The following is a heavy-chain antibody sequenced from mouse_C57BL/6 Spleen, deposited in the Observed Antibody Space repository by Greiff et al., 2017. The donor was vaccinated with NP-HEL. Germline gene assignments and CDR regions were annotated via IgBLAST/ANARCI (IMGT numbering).Heavy chain of an antibody. V-gene: IGHV1-22*01. CDR2: IYPNNGGT. D-gene: IGHD1-1*01. J-gene: IGHJ3*01. CDR1: GYTFTDYN. CDR3: AREDYYYGRGFAY. Sequence: EVQLQQSGPELVKPGASVKMSCKASGYTFTDYNMHWVKQSHGKSLEWIGYIYPNNGGTSYNQKFKGKATLTVNKSSSTAYMELRSLTSEDSAVYYCAREDYYYGRGFAYWGQGTLVTVSA.